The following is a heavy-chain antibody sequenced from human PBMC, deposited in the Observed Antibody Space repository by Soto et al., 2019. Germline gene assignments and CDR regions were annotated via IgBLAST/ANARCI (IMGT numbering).Heavy chain of an antibody. Sequence: GGSLRLSCAASGFTFSNYAMSWVRQAPGKGLEWVSVISATGGSTFYADSVKGRFTISRDISKNTLHLQMTSLRAEDTAVYYCAKDSEPTAPWAVAGKGCFDHWGQGTLVTVSS. CDR1: GFTFSNYA. V-gene: IGHV3-23*01. CDR3: AKDSEPTAPWAVAGKGCFDH. CDR2: ISATGGST. J-gene: IGHJ4*02. D-gene: IGHD6-19*01.